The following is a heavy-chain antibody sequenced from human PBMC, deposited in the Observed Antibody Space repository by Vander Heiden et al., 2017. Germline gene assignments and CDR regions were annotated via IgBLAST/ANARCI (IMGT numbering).Heavy chain of an antibody. CDR3: ARMAYDFWSGRTDNWFDP. V-gene: IGHV2-26*01. Sequence: QVTLKESGPVLVKPTETLTLTCTASGFSLSNARMGVSWIRQPPGKALEWLAHMFSNDEKSYSTSLKSRLTISKDTSKSQVVLTMTNMDPVDTATYYCARMAYDFWSGRTDNWFDPWGQGTLVTVSS. CDR1: GFSLSNARMG. D-gene: IGHD3-3*01. CDR2: MFSNDEK. J-gene: IGHJ5*02.